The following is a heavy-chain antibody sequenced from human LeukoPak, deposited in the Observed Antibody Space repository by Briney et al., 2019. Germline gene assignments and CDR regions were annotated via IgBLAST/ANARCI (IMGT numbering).Heavy chain of an antibody. D-gene: IGHD6-13*01. V-gene: IGHV3-66*01. CDR3: ARVGSSWSPPNDAFDI. J-gene: IGHJ3*02. CDR2: IYGGGTT. Sequence: PGGSLRLSCVASQFTVRTNSMSWVRQAPGKGLEWVSVIYGGGTTYYVDSVKGRFTISRDNSKNTLYLQMNSPRVEDTAVYYCARVGSSWSPPNDAFDIWGQGTMVTVSS. CDR1: QFTVRTNS.